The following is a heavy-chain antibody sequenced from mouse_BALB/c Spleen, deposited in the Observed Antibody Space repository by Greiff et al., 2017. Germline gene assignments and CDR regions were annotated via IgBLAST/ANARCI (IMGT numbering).Heavy chain of an antibody. J-gene: IGHJ3*01. V-gene: IGHV5-9-4*01. D-gene: IGHD2-1*01. Sequence: DVQLVESGGGLVKPGGSLKLSCAASGFTFSSYAMSWVRQSPEKRLEWVAEISSGGSYTYYPDTVTGRFTISRDNAKNTLYLEMSSLRSEDTAMYYCARGGNTEAYWGQGTLVTVSA. CDR2: ISSGGSYT. CDR1: GFTFSSYA. CDR3: ARGGNTEAY.